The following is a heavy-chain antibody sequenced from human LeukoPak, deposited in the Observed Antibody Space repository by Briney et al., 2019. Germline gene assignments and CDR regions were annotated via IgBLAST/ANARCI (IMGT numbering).Heavy chain of an antibody. Sequence: PSETLSLTCAVSGYSISSGYYWGWIRPPPGKGLEWIGSIYHSGSTYYNPSLKSRVTISVDTSKNQFSLKLSSVTAADTAVYYCARESREQWLGGYFDYWGQGTTVTVSS. CDR3: ARESREQWLGGYFDY. J-gene: IGHJ4*03. CDR1: GYSISSGYY. D-gene: IGHD6-19*01. V-gene: IGHV4-38-2*02. CDR2: IYHSGST.